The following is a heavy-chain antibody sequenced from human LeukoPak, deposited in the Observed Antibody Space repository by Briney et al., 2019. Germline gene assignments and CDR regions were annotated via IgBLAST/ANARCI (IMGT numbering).Heavy chain of an antibody. D-gene: IGHD3-22*01. CDR1: GFTFSSYA. J-gene: IGHJ4*02. CDR2: INGGGVNT. Sequence: GGSLRLSCAASGFTFSSYAMSWVRQAPGKGLEWVSTINGGGVNTHYADSVGGRFTISRDNSKNTLYLQMNSLRAEDTAVYYCAKAVINYYDSSGYVAPGFDYWGQGTLVTVSS. CDR3: AKAVINYYDSSGYVAPGFDY. V-gene: IGHV3-23*01.